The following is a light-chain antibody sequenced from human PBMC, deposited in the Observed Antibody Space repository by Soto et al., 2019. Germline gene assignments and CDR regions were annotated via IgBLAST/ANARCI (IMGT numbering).Light chain of an antibody. Sequence: EIVLTQSAATLSLSPGERATLSWRASQSLSKYLAWYQQKAGPAPRPLIYDASNRGTRIPARFSGSEYGTDFNLTISSLETADFAVYYCQQYNNRPHPFGQATRLEIK. CDR3: QQYNNRPHP. CDR2: DAS. J-gene: IGKJ5*01. V-gene: IGKV3-11*01. CDR1: QSLSKY.